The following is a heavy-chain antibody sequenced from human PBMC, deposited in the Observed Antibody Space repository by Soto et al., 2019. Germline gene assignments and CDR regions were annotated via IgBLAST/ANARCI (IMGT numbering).Heavy chain of an antibody. V-gene: IGHV3-23*01. D-gene: IGHD2-2*01. Sequence: GGSLRLSCAASGFTFSSYAMTWVRQAPGKGLEWVSAISGSGGSTYYADSVKGRFTISRDNSKNKLYLQMNSLRAEDTAVYYCASSRYCTSTSCYAFDIWGQGTMVTVSS. CDR2: ISGSGGST. CDR3: ASSRYCTSTSCYAFDI. CDR1: GFTFSSYA. J-gene: IGHJ3*02.